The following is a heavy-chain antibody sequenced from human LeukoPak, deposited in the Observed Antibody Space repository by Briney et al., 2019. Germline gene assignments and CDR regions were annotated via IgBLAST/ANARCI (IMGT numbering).Heavy chain of an antibody. J-gene: IGHJ5*02. CDR1: GFTFSTYA. V-gene: IGHV3-23*01. D-gene: IGHD1-26*01. Sequence: GGSLRLSCAASGFTFSTYAMTWVRQASGKGLERVSLISATGGSTYYADSVKGRFTISRDNIKNTLYLQMNSLRAEDTAVYYCAKDYEPLVGVHRWGDWFDPWGQGTLVTVSS. CDR3: AKDYEPLVGVHRWGDWFDP. CDR2: ISATGGST.